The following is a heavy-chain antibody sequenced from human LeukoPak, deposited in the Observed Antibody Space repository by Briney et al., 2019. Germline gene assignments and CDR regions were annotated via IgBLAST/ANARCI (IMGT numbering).Heavy chain of an antibody. CDR2: IRYDGSNK. CDR1: GFTFSSYG. J-gene: IGHJ5*02. Sequence: PGGSLRLSCAASGFTFSSYGMHWVRQAPGKGLEWVAFIRYDGSNKYYADPVKGRFTISRDNSKNTLYLQMNSLRAEDTAIYSCARDRGRMMIVVSLGWFDPWGQGTLVTVAS. D-gene: IGHD3-22*01. CDR3: ARDRGRMMIVVSLGWFDP. V-gene: IGHV3-30*02.